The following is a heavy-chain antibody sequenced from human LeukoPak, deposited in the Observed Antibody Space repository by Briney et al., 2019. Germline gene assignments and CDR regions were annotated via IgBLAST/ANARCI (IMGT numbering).Heavy chain of an antibody. CDR3: ARDFNYYDSSGYFGY. Sequence: PGGSLRLSCAASGFTFSSYWMSWVRQAPGKGLEWVANIKQDGSEKGYVASVKGRFTISRDDAKRSLYLQMNSLRAEDTAVYYCARDFNYYDSSGYFGYWGQGTLVTVSS. CDR2: IKQDGSEK. CDR1: GFTFSSYW. V-gene: IGHV3-7*01. J-gene: IGHJ4*02. D-gene: IGHD3-22*01.